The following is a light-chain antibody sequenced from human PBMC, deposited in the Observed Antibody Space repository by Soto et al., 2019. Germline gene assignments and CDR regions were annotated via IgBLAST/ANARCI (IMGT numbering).Light chain of an antibody. J-gene: IGLJ1*01. CDR3: SSYKSAHTYV. CDR2: DVS. CDR1: SSDVGAYNY. Sequence: QSVLTQPASVSGSPGQSITISCTGTSSDVGAYNYASWYQQYPGEAPKVIIYDVSHRPAGVSNRFSGSKSGNTASLTISGLKTKEAATSSCSSYKSAHTYVFGTGTKLTVL. V-gene: IGLV2-14*01.